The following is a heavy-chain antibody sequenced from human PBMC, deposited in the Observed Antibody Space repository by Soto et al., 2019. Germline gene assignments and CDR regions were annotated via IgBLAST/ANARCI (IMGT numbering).Heavy chain of an antibody. CDR1: GFTFISYS. D-gene: IGHD2-15*01. CDR2: ISSSSTTK. Sequence: GGSLRLSCAASGFTFISYSMSWVRQAPGKGLEWVSYISSSSTTKYYADSVKGRFTISRDNAKNSLYLQMNSLRAEDTAVYYCARDGCSGSNCLNWFDPWGQGTLVT. J-gene: IGHJ5*02. V-gene: IGHV3-48*01. CDR3: ARDGCSGSNCLNWFDP.